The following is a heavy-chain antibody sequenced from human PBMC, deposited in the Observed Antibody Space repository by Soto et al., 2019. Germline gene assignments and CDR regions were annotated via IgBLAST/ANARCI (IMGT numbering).Heavy chain of an antibody. D-gene: IGHD6-13*01. CDR2: ISGSGGST. V-gene: IGHV3-23*01. J-gene: IGHJ4*01. CDR3: AKGRIAGLSAD. Sequence: GGSLRLSCAASGFTFSSYAMSWVRQAPGKWLEWVSAISGSGGSTYYADSVKGRFTISRDNSKNTLYLQMNSLRAEDTAVYYCAKGRIAGLSADWGXGTLVTVSS. CDR1: GFTFSSYA.